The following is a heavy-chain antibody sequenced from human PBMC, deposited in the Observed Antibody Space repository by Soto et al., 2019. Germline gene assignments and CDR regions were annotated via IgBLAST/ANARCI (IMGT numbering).Heavy chain of an antibody. J-gene: IGHJ6*03. D-gene: IGHD6-13*01. CDR1: GFTFSSYS. CDR2: ISSSSSTI. Sequence: EVQLVESGGGLVQPGGSLRLSCAASGFTFSSYSMNWVRQAPGKGLEWVSYISSSSSTIYYADSVKGRFTISRDNAKNSLYLQMNSLRAEDTAVYYCARDSPLRGQQLGAYYYYYYMDVWGKGTTVTVSS. V-gene: IGHV3-48*01. CDR3: ARDSPLRGQQLGAYYYYYYMDV.